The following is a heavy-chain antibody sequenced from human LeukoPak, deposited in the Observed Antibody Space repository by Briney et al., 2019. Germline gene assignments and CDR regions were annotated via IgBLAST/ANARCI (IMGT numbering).Heavy chain of an antibody. V-gene: IGHV3-53*01. Sequence: PGGSLRLSCAASGFTVSSNYMSWVRQAPGKGLEWVSAIGTTDNTYYPDSVKGRFTISRDNAKNSLYLQMNSLRAEDTAVYYCARISGGIDYWGQGTLVTVSS. CDR1: GFTVSSNY. J-gene: IGHJ4*02. CDR3: ARISGGIDY. D-gene: IGHD3-16*01. CDR2: IGTTDNT.